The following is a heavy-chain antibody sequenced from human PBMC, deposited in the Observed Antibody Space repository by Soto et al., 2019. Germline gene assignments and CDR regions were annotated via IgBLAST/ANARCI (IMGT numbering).Heavy chain of an antibody. V-gene: IGHV3-23*01. CDR3: ATDRTPPYYYYGMDV. CDR1: GFNFSGYA. CDR2: ISGSGGST. J-gene: IGHJ6*02. Sequence: GGSLRLSCAASGFNFSGYAISWVRQAPGKGLEWVSAISGSGGSTYYADSVKGRFTISRDNSKNTLYLQMNSLRAEDTAVYYCATDRTPPYYYYGMDVWGQGTTVTVSS.